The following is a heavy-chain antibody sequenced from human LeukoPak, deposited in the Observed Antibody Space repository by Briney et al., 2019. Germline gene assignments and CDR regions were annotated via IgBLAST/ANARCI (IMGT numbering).Heavy chain of an antibody. D-gene: IGHD3-10*01. CDR3: AGDSGLHYHTDFHFGVDV. V-gene: IGHV1-69*04. Sequence: GASVKVSCKASGGTFSSYAISWVRQAPGQGLEWMGRLFPLLRQEHYAQKFQGRIAITVDKSTRTASMELRSLTIDDTAIYYCAGDSGLHYHTDFHFGVDVWGQGTTVIVSS. J-gene: IGHJ6*02. CDR2: LFPLLRQE. CDR1: GGTFSSYA.